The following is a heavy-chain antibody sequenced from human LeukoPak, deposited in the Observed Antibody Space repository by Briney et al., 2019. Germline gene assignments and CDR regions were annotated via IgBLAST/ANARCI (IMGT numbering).Heavy chain of an antibody. J-gene: IGHJ3*02. CDR3: ARASWFGELPGI. CDR2: INTDGSSA. CDR1: GFTFTSYW. V-gene: IGHV3-74*01. D-gene: IGHD3-10*01. Sequence: PGGSLRLSCAASGFTFTSYWMHWVRQAPGKGLVWVSRINTDGSSARYADSVKGRFTISRDNAKNTLYLQMNSLRAEDTAVYYCARASWFGELPGIWGQGTMVTVPS.